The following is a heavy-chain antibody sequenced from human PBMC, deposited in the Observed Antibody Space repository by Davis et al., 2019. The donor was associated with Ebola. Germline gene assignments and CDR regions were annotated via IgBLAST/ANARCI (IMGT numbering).Heavy chain of an antibody. CDR3: ARSAYGSGSLDP. Sequence: ASVKVSCKTSGYTFTGSYMHWVRQAPGQGLEWVGWISPRGGGTDYAQKFQGRVTLTLDTSIETAYMELTNLRSDDTAIYYCARSAYGSGSLDPWGQGTLVTVSS. J-gene: IGHJ5*02. D-gene: IGHD3-10*01. CDR2: ISPRGGGT. CDR1: GYTFTGSY. V-gene: IGHV1-2*02.